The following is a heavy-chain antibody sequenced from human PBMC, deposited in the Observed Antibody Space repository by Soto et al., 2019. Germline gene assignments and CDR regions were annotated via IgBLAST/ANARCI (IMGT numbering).Heavy chain of an antibody. CDR2: IVVVSGKT. CDR3: AAGDSGFQKYLND. V-gene: IGHV1-58*01. Sequence: SVKGSWKASGFSFTTAPGEWGRRARGQRLEWIGWIVVVSGKTNYAQKFQERVTITRDMSTSTAHMELSSLRSEDTAVYYCAAGDSGFQKYLNDWGQGTQVTVYS. J-gene: IGHJ4*02. CDR1: GFSFTTAP. D-gene: IGHD5-12*01.